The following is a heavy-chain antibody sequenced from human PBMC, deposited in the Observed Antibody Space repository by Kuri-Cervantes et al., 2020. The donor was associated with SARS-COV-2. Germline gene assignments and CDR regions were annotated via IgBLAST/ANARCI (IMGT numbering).Heavy chain of an antibody. V-gene: IGHV1-2*02. J-gene: IGHJ4*02. CDR2: INPNSGGT. Sequence: ASVKVSCKASGYTFTGYYMHWVRQAPGQGLEWMGWINPNSGGTNYAQKFQGRVTMTRDTSISTAYMELRSLRSDDTAVYYCARSTYYGSGSYPNRYYFDYWGQGTLVTVSS. CDR3: ARSTYYGSGSYPNRYYFDY. CDR1: GYTFTGYY. D-gene: IGHD3-10*01.